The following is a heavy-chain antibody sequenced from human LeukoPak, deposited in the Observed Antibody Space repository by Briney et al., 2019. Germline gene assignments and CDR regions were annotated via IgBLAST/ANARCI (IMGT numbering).Heavy chain of an antibody. CDR3: ARGGSYYASGSYFAFDI. J-gene: IGHJ3*02. CDR1: GFTFSNYD. V-gene: IGHV3-30*03. D-gene: IGHD3-10*01. Sequence: GGSLRLSCAASGFTFSNYDMHWVRQAPGKGLEWVAVISYDGRNKYYADSVKGRFTISRDNSKNTLYLQMNSLRPQDTAVYYCARGGSYYASGSYFAFDIWGQGTMVTVSS. CDR2: ISYDGRNK.